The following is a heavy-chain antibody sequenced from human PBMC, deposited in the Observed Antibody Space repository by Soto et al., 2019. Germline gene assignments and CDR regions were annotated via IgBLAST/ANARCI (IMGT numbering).Heavy chain of an antibody. CDR2: IKQDGSEK. CDR3: ARDRGPIGRYCSSTRCYGPYV. Sequence: TVSSNYMTWVRQAPGKGLEWVANIKQDGSEKYYVDSVKGRFTISRDNAKNSLYLQMNSLRAEDTAVYYCARDRGPIGRYCSSTRCYGPYVWGKGTTVTVSS. J-gene: IGHJ6*04. CDR1: TVSSNY. D-gene: IGHD2-2*01. V-gene: IGHV3-7*01.